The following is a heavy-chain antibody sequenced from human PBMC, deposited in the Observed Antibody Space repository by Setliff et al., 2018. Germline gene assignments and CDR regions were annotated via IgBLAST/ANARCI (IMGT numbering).Heavy chain of an antibody. CDR1: GYTFTSYD. CDR2: MNPNSGNT. V-gene: IGHV1-8*02. D-gene: IGHD3-10*01. J-gene: IGHJ5*02. Sequence: ASVKVSCKASGYTFTSYDINWVRQATGQGLERMGWMNPNSGNTGYAQKFQGRVTMTRNTSISTAYMELSSLRSEDTAVYYCARAELLWFGGFDPWGQGTLVTVSS. CDR3: ARAELLWFGGFDP.